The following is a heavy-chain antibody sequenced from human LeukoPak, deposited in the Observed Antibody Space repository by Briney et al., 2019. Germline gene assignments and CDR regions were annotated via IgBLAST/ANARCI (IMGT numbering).Heavy chain of an antibody. V-gene: IGHV1-2*02. Sequence: ASVKVSCKASGDSFSGYYIHWVRRAPGQGLEWMGWINSNSGGTNFAQKFQGRVTMTRDTSISTGYMELSWLRSDDTAVYFCARGPSPNWFDPWGQGTLVTVSS. CDR3: ARGPSPNWFDP. J-gene: IGHJ5*02. CDR1: GDSFSGYY. CDR2: INSNSGGT.